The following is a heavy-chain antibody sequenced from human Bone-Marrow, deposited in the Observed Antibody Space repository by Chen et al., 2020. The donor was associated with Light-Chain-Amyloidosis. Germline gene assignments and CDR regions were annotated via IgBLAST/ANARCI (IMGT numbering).Heavy chain of an antibody. Sequence: LVESGGGLVQPGRSLRLSCAASGFTFDDYAMHWVRQAPGKGLEWVSGISWNSGSICYADSVKGRFTISRDNAKNSLYLQMNSLRAEDTALYYCAKSSYSSSFFLDAFDIWGQGTMVTVSS. D-gene: IGHD6-13*01. CDR1: GFTFDDYA. CDR2: ISWNSGSI. J-gene: IGHJ3*02. CDR3: AKSSYSSSFFLDAFDI. V-gene: IGHV3-9*01.